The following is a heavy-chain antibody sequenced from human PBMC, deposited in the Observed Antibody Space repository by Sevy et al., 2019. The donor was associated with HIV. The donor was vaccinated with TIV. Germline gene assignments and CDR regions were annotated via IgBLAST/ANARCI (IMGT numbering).Heavy chain of an antibody. J-gene: IGHJ4*02. V-gene: IGHV3-11*06. CDR3: ARLRVIASAPYYFDY. CDR2: ISSGNTYT. Sequence: GGSLRLSCGASGLIFSDYYMGWVRQAPGKGLEWVADISSGNTYTNYADSVKGRFTISRDNAKKSLYLQMNTLRAEDTAVYYCARLRVIASAPYYFDYWGQGALVTVSS. D-gene: IGHD2-21*01. CDR1: GLIFSDYY.